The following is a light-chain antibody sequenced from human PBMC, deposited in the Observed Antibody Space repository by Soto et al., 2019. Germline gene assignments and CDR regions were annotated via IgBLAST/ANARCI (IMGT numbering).Light chain of an antibody. CDR2: EVR. CDR3: SSSTSNTTLV. CDR1: SSDVGAYSS. J-gene: IGLJ1*01. V-gene: IGLV2-14*01. Sequence: QSLLAHSASVSCSPGHSITISCTGTSSDVGAYSSVSWFQQHPGKAPRLMIYEVRSRPSGVSNRFSGSKSGNTASLTISGLQAEDEADYYCSSSTSNTTLVFGTGTKVTVL.